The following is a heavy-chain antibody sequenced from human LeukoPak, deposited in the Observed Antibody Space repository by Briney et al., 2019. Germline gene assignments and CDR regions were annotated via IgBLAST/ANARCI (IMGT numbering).Heavy chain of an antibody. D-gene: IGHD2-15*01. J-gene: IGHJ3*02. CDR3: ARAILDCSGGSCYSQDAFDI. V-gene: IGHV4-31*03. CDR2: IYYSGST. CDR1: GGSISSGGYY. Sequence: SETLSLTCTVSGGSISSGGYYWSWIRQHPGKGLEWIGYIYYSGSTYYNPSLKSRVTISVDTSKNQFSLKLSSVTAADTAVYYCARAILDCSGGSCYSQDAFDIWGQGTMVTVSS.